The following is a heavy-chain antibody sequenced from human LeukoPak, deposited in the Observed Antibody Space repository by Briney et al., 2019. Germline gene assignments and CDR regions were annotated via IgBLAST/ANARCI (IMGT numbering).Heavy chain of an antibody. D-gene: IGHD6-13*01. CDR2: IYTSGST. CDR3: ARGRYFGVGSSTD. V-gene: IGHV4-61*02. J-gene: IGHJ4*02. CDR1: GGSISSGSYY. Sequence: SQTLSLTCTVSGGSISSGSYYWSWIRRPAGKGLEWIGRIYTSGSTNYNPSLKSRVTISVDTSKNQFSLKLSSVTAADTAVYYCARGRYFGVGSSTDWGQGTLVTVSS.